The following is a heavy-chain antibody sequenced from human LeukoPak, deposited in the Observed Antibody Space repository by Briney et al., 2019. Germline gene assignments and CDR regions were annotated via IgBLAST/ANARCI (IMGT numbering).Heavy chain of an antibody. J-gene: IGHJ4*02. Sequence: GGSLRLPCAASGFTFSSYSMNWVRQAPGKGLEWVSSISSSSSYIYYADSVKGRFTISRDNAKNSLYLQMNSLRAEDAAVYYCARSVGYCSGGSCFLVDYWGQGTLVTVSS. V-gene: IGHV3-21*01. D-gene: IGHD2-15*01. CDR1: GFTFSSYS. CDR2: ISSSSSYI. CDR3: ARSVGYCSGGSCFLVDY.